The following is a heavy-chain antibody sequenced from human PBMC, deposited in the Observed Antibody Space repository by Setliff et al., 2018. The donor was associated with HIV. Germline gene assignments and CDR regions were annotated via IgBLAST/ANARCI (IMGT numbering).Heavy chain of an antibody. V-gene: IGHV4-34*01. J-gene: IGHJ6*02. CDR2: INHSGST. Sequence: LTCAVYGGSFGDYYWSWIRQPPGKGLEWIGEINHSGSTNYNPSLKSRVAISVDTSKNQFSLKLSSVTAADTAVYYCARATVTVDFYYYGLDVWGQGTTVTVSS. CDR3: ARATVTVDFYYYGLDV. CDR1: GGSFGDYY. D-gene: IGHD4-17*01.